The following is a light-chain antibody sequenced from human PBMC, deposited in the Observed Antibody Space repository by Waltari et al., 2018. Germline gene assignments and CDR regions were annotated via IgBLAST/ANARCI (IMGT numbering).Light chain of an antibody. CDR3: QKYGSLPAT. J-gene: IGKJ1*01. CDR2: DAS. V-gene: IGKV3-20*01. CDR1: QSISKY. Sequence: EIMLTQSPGTLSFSPRGKATLSCRASQSISKYLAWYQQKPGQAPRLLIYDASIRATGIPDRFSGSGYGTDFSLTISRLEPEDYAVYYCQKYGSLPATFGRGTKVEIK.